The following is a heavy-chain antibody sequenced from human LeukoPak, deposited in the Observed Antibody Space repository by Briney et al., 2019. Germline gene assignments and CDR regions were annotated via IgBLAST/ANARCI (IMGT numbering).Heavy chain of an antibody. D-gene: IGHD1-26*01. CDR1: GFTVSSNY. CDR2: IYSGGST. V-gene: IGHV3-66*02. CDR3: ARGRGSYWDY. J-gene: IGHJ4*02. Sequence: GGSLRPSCAASGFTVSSNYMSWVRQAPGKGLEWVSVIYSGGSTYYADSVKGRFTISRDNSKNTLYLQMNSLRAEDTAVYYCARGRGSYWDYWGQGTLVTVSS.